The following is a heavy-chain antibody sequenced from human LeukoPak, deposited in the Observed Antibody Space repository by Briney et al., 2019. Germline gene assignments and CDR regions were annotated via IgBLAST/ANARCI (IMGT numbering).Heavy chain of an antibody. D-gene: IGHD7-27*01. Sequence: SETLSLTCAVYGGSFSGYYWSWIRQPPGKGLEWIGEINHSGSTNYNPSLKSRVTISVDTSKNQFSLKLSSVTAADTAVYYCARGSNWAVDYWGQGTLATVSS. CDR2: INHSGST. CDR3: ARGSNWAVDY. CDR1: GGSFSGYY. V-gene: IGHV4-34*01. J-gene: IGHJ4*02.